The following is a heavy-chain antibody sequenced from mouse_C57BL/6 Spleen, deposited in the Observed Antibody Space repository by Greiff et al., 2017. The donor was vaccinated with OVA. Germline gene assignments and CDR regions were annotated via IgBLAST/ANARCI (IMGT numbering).Heavy chain of an antibody. J-gene: IGHJ3*01. CDR3: ARSRNGYDAGAWFAY. CDR1: GYTFTSYW. CDR2: INPSNGGT. Sequence: VQLQQPGTELVKPGASVKLSCKASGYTFTSYWMHWVKQRPGQGLEWIGNINPSNGGTNYNEKFKSKATLHVDKSSSTAYMQLSRLTSEDTAVYYCARSRNGYDAGAWFAYWGQGTLGTVSA. D-gene: IGHD2-2*01. V-gene: IGHV1-53*01.